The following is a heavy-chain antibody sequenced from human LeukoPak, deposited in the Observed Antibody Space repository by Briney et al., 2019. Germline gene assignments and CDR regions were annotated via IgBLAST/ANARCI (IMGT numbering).Heavy chain of an antibody. CDR3: ARGVGQTTGTTGGYYFDF. D-gene: IGHD1-1*01. V-gene: IGHV1-18*01. J-gene: IGHJ4*02. Sequence: ASVTVSCKASGYTFTNYGITWVRQAPGQGLEWMGWISAYNDNTNYAQKFQGRVTMTTDTSTTTAYMELRSLRSDDTAVYYCARGVGQTTGTTGGYYFDFWGQGTLVTVSS. CDR2: ISAYNDNT. CDR1: GYTFTNYG.